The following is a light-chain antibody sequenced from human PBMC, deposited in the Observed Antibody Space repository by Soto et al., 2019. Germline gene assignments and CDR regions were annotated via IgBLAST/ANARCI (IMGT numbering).Light chain of an antibody. J-gene: IGKJ1*01. Sequence: DIQMTQSPSSLSASVGDRVTITCRASQGISNYLAWYQQKPGKVPKLLIYAASTLQSGVPSRFSGGGSGTDFTLTISSLQPEDVATYYCQKYNSALQTFGQGTNVEIK. CDR3: QKYNSALQT. V-gene: IGKV1-27*01. CDR2: AAS. CDR1: QGISNY.